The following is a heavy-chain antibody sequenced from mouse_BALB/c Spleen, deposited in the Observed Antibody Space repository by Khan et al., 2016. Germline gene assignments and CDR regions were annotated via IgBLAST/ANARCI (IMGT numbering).Heavy chain of an antibody. CDR1: GYTFTSYW. CDR2: INPSTGYT. V-gene: IGHV1-7*01. D-gene: IGHD2-10*01. Sequence: VQLQESGAVLAKPGASVKMSCKASGYTFTSYWMHWVKQRPGQGLEWIGYINPSTGYTEYNQKFKDKATLTAEKSSSTAYMQLSSLTSEDSAVYYCARWAYYGNYLFAYWGQGTLVTVSA. CDR3: ARWAYYGNYLFAY. J-gene: IGHJ3*01.